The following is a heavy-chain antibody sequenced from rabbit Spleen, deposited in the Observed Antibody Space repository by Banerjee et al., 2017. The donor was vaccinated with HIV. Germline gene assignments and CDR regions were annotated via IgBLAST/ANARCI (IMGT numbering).Heavy chain of an antibody. CDR3: ARDLVGVIGWNFYL. CDR1: GVSFSSSSY. Sequence: QSLEESGGDLVKPGASLTLTCTASGVSFSSSSYMCWVRQAPGKGLEWITCINTGIGSTWYARWAKGRFTISKTSSTTVTLRITSLTAADRAAYFCARDLVGVIGWNFYLWGQGTLVTVS. J-gene: IGHJ3*01. CDR2: INTGIGST. D-gene: IGHD1-1*01. V-gene: IGHV1S40*01.